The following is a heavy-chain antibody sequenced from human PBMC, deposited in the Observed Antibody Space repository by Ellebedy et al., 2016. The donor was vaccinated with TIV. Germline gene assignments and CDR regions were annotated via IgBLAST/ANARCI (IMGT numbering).Heavy chain of an antibody. CDR2: MYYSGRT. CDR3: ARTARDYDSSGYYPYYFDY. Sequence: MPSETLSLTCTVSGGSIRNYYCTWIRQPPGKGLEWIGHMYYSGRTNYNPSLKSRVTISIDTSKNQFSLKLSSVTAADTAGYFCARTARDYDSSGYYPYYFDYWGQGTLVTVSS. V-gene: IGHV4-59*01. J-gene: IGHJ4*02. CDR1: GGSIRNYY. D-gene: IGHD3-22*01.